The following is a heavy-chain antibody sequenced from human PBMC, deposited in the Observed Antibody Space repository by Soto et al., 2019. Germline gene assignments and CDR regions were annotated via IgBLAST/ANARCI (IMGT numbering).Heavy chain of an antibody. V-gene: IGHV1-18*01. CDR3: AREASVLIPAAQPSRFDS. CDR1: GYSFMKYG. Sequence: ASVKVSCKGFGYSFMKYGINWVRQAPGQGLEWVGWISPYSGYTHSAQKFHGRLTLTTDTAASTAYMELRILRSADTALYYCAREASVLIPAAQPSRFDSRGQGTLVTVSX. J-gene: IGHJ4*02. CDR2: ISPYSGYT. D-gene: IGHD2-2*01.